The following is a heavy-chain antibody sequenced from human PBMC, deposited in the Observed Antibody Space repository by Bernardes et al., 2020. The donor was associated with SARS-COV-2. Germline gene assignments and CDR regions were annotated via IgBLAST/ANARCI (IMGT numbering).Heavy chain of an antibody. CDR3: ARDVGGTDWRFGFDV. Sequence: GGSLRLSCVGSGFTFRNYLFSWFRQTPGKGLEWVSSISGAGFYIYYGDSVRGRFTTSRDNTRTSVFLQMERLRAEDTAVYYCARDVGGTDWRFGFDVWGPGTMVHVSS. CDR1: GFTFRNYL. D-gene: IGHD3-9*01. J-gene: IGHJ3*01. CDR2: ISGAGFYI. V-gene: IGHV3-21*01.